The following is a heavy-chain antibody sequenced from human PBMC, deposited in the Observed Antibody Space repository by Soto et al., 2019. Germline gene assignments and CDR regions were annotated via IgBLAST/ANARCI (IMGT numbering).Heavy chain of an antibody. CDR2: ISSSGSTI. D-gene: IGHD6-19*01. Sequence: GGSLRLSCEASGFTFNLYSMNWVRQAPGKGLEWVSYISSSGSTIHYADSVKGRLTISRDNARNSLYLQMNSLTDEDTAIYYCARGDLLRSGWSAEYFQHWGQGTLVTVSS. CDR1: GFTFNLYS. V-gene: IGHV3-48*02. J-gene: IGHJ1*01. CDR3: ARGDLLRSGWSAEYFQH.